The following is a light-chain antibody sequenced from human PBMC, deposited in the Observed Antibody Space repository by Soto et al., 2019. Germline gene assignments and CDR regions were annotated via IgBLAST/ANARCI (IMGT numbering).Light chain of an antibody. J-gene: IGKJ1*01. Sequence: DIVMTQSPDSLAVSLGERATISCKSSNSVLNNSNNKNFLAWYQYKPGQSPVLLLYWSSTRESAVPDRFSGSASRTDFSLTISSVQAEDVAVYCCQQFYTLPWTFGKGTRVEIK. CDR2: WSS. V-gene: IGKV4-1*01. CDR3: QQFYTLPWT. CDR1: NSVLNNSNNKNF.